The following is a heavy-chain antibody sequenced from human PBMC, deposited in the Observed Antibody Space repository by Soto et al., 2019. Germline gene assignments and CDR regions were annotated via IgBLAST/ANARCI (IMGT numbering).Heavy chain of an antibody. CDR2: IYYSGIT. CDR3: ARSVVGDYFDY. CDR1: GGSISSYY. D-gene: IGHD2-15*01. V-gene: IGHV4-59*01. Sequence: QVQLQESGPGLVKPSETLSLTCTVSGGSISSYYWSWIRQPPGKGLEWIGYIYYSGITNYNPSLKSRVTISVDTSKNQFSLKLSSVTAADTAVYYWARSVVGDYFDYWGQGTLVTVSS. J-gene: IGHJ4*02.